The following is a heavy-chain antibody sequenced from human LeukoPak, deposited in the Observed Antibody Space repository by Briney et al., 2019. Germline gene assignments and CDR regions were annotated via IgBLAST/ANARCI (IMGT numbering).Heavy chain of an antibody. V-gene: IGHV3-64*01. CDR2: ISSNGGTT. D-gene: IGHD6-19*01. CDR3: VTTSRYNTAWYEVDC. Sequence: PGGSLRLSCAASGFTFSNYWMHWVRQAPGKGLEYVSAISSNGGTTHYANSVKDRFTISRDNSKNTLYLQMGSLRAEDMAVYYCVTTSRYNTAWYEVDCWGQGTLVTVSS. J-gene: IGHJ4*02. CDR1: GFTFSNYW.